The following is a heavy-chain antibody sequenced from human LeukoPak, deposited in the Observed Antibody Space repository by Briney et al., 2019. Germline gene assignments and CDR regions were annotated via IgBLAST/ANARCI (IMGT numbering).Heavy chain of an antibody. CDR1: GFTSSSYW. CDR3: ARGASSSWLYYFDY. J-gene: IGHJ4*02. D-gene: IGHD6-13*01. V-gene: IGHV3-74*01. CDR2: INSDGSST. Sequence: GGSLRLSCAASGFTSSSYWMHWVRQAPGKGLVWVSRINSDGSSTSYADSVKGRFTISRDNARNTLYLQMNSLRAEDTAVYYCARGASSSWLYYFDYWGQGTLVTVPS.